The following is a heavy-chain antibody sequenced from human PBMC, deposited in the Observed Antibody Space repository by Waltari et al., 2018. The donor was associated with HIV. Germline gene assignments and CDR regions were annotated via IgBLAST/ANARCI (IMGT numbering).Heavy chain of an antibody. CDR1: GGSISSYY. D-gene: IGHD3-22*01. V-gene: IGHV4-59*01. Sequence: QVQLQGSGPGLVKPSETLSLTCSVSGGSISSYYWRWIRQPPGKGLEWIGYIYYSGSTNYNPSLKSRVTISVDTSKNQFSLKLSSVTAADTAVYYCARANYDSSGYYYLNYFDYWGQGTLVTVSS. J-gene: IGHJ4*02. CDR2: IYYSGST. CDR3: ARANYDSSGYYYLNYFDY.